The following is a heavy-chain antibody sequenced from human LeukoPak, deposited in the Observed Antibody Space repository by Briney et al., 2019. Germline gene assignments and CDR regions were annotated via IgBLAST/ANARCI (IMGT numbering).Heavy chain of an antibody. CDR2: MKSKTDGGTT. D-gene: IGHD3-22*01. V-gene: IGHV3-15*01. CDR3: TTRKYYYDSSGYYFSGYYYYYMDV. Sequence: PGGSLRLSCAASGFTFRNAWMSSVRQAPGKGGGWVGRMKSKTDGGTTDYAAPVEGRVTISRDDSKNTLYLQMNSLKTEDTAVYYCTTRKYYYDSSGYYFSGYYYYYMDVWGKGTTVTVSS. J-gene: IGHJ6*03. CDR1: GFTFRNAW.